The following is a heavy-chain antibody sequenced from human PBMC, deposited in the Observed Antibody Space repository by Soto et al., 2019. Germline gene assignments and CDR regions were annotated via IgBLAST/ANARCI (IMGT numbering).Heavy chain of an antibody. CDR1: GFTVGSYS. J-gene: IGHJ6*02. CDR2: IKAEGSEK. V-gene: IGHV3-7*03. Sequence: VVPLRLSCGDSGFTVGSYSLSSVRQAPVKGLEWVANIKAEGSEKYYGDSVQGRFTISREKAKSSLYLQMNSLRAEDTDVYYCARDGYYYGLDVWGQGATAPVS. CDR3: ARDGYYYGLDV.